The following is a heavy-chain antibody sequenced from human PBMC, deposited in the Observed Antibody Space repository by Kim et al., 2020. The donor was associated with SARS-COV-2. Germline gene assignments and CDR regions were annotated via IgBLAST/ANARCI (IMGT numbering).Heavy chain of an antibody. J-gene: IGHJ6*02. CDR2: ISSSSSTI. V-gene: IGHV3-48*02. CDR3: ARDPPREGSSWPDYYYYGMDV. CDR1: GFTFSSYS. Sequence: GGSLRLSCAASGFTFSSYSMNWVRQAPGKGLEWVSYISSSSSTIYYADSVKGRFTISRDNAKNSLYLQMNSLRDEDTAVYYCARDPPREGSSWPDYYYYGMDVWGQGTTVTVSS. D-gene: IGHD6-13*01.